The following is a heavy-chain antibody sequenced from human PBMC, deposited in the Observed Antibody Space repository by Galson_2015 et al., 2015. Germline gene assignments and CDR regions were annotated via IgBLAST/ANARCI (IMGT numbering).Heavy chain of an antibody. J-gene: IGHJ2*01. CDR1: GGSISSYY. V-gene: IGHV4-59*01. CDR3: ARASRYCSGGSCYSWYFDL. CDR2: IYYSGST. D-gene: IGHD2-15*01. Sequence: SETLSLTCTVSGGSISSYYWSWIRQPPGKGLEWIGYIYYSGSTNYNPSLKSRVTISVDTSKNQFSLKLSSVTAADTAAYYCARASRYCSGGSCYSWYFDLWGRGTLVTVSS.